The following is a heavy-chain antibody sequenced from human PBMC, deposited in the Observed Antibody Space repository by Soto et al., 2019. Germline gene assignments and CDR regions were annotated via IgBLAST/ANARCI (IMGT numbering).Heavy chain of an antibody. CDR2: IIPIFGTA. Sequence: GASVKVSCKASGGTFSSYAISWVRQAPGQGLEWMGGIIPIFGTANYAQKFQGRVTMTRNTSISTAYMELSSLRSEDTAVYYCARAIIRIGIVLMVYAPPGGMDVWGQGTTVTVSS. D-gene: IGHD2-8*01. CDR1: GGTFSSYA. J-gene: IGHJ6*02. CDR3: ARAIIRIGIVLMVYAPPGGMDV. V-gene: IGHV1-69*05.